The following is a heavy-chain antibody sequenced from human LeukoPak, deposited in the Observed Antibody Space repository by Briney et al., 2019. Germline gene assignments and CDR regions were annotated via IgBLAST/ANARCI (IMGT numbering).Heavy chain of an antibody. J-gene: IGHJ4*02. V-gene: IGHV3-30*02. CDR1: GFTFSSYG. CDR3: ARGPAANSGNYYAGDY. CDR2: IRYDGNNK. Sequence: GGSLRLSCAASGFTFSSYGMHWVRQAPGKGLEWVAFIRYDGNNKYYADSVKGRFTISRDNAKNTLYLQMNSLKSEDSAAYYCARGPAANSGNYYAGDYWGQGTLVTVSS. D-gene: IGHD1-26*01.